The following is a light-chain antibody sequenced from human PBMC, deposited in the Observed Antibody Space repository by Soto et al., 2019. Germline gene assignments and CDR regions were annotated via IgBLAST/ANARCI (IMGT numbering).Light chain of an antibody. J-gene: IGLJ1*01. V-gene: IGLV2-14*01. CDR2: EVN. CDR3: SAYTSSDTGV. CDR1: SSDVGGYNY. Sequence: QSALTQPASVSGSPGQSITISCTGSSSDVGGYNYVSWYQQHPGKAPKLMIYEVNYRPPGVSNRFSGSKSGNTASLTISGLQAEDEADYYCSAYTSSDTGVFGTGTKLTVL.